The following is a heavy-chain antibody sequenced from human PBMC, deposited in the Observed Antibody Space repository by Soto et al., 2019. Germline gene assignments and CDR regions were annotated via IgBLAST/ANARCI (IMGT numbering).Heavy chain of an antibody. V-gene: IGHV4-34*01. CDR3: ARDLGGSLYARYPVTYYYYGMDV. CDR2: INHSGST. D-gene: IGHD2-15*01. CDR1: GGSFSGYY. J-gene: IGHJ6*02. Sequence: SETLSLTCAVYGGSFSGYYWSWIRQPPGKGLEWIGEINHSGSTNYNPSLKSRVTISVDTSKNQFSLRAEDTAVYYCARDLGGSLYARYPVTYYYYGMDVWGQGTTVTVSS.